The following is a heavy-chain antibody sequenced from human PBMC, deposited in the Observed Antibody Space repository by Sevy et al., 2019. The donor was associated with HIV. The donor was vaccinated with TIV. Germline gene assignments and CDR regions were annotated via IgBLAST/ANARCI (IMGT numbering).Heavy chain of an antibody. V-gene: IGHV3-23*01. CDR1: GFTFSSHA. CDR2: ISGSGYST. CDR3: AKEGGGYNYDSSGLFDY. J-gene: IGHJ4*02. D-gene: IGHD3-22*01. Sequence: GGSLRLSCAASGFTFSSHAMTWVRQAPGKGLEWVSGISGSGYSTYYADSVKGRFTISRDNSKNTLYLQMNSLRAEDTAVYYCAKEGGGYNYDSSGLFDYWGQGTLVTVSS.